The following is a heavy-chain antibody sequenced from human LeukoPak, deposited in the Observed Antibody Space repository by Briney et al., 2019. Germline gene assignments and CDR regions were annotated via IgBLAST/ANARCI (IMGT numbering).Heavy chain of an antibody. CDR2: IYYSGST. CDR1: GGSISSYY. Sequence: SETLSLTCTVSGGSISSYYWSWIRQPPGKGLEWIGYIYYSGSTNYNPSLKSRVTISVDTSKNQFSPKLSSVTAADTAVYYCARLGYSSSHLDYWGQGTLVTVSS. CDR3: ARLGYSSSHLDY. D-gene: IGHD6-13*01. J-gene: IGHJ4*02. V-gene: IGHV4-59*08.